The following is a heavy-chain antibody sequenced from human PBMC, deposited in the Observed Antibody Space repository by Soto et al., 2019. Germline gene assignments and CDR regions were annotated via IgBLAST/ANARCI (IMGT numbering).Heavy chain of an antibody. J-gene: IGHJ5*02. V-gene: IGHV3-30*18. CDR3: AKVYPLRYFDWLLSPFDP. D-gene: IGHD3-9*01. CDR1: GFTFSSYG. Sequence: VGSLRLSCAASGFTFSSYGMHWVRQAPGKGLEWVAVISYDGSNKYYADSVKGRFTISRDNSKNTLYLQMNSLRAEDTAVYYCAKVYPLRYFDWLLSPFDPWGQGTLVTVSS. CDR2: ISYDGSNK.